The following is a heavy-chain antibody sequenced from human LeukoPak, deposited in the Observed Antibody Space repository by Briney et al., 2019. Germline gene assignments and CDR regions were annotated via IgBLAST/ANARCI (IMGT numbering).Heavy chain of an antibody. Sequence: EASETLSLTCTVHGGSINSYYWSWIRQPPGKGLEWIGHMYYSGGTNYNPSLKSRVTISVDTSKNQFSLKLSSVTSPDPPVYYFTRRSKDAYTLYCFDYWGQGTLVTVSS. D-gene: IGHD5-24*01. J-gene: IGHJ4*02. V-gene: IGHV4-59*01. CDR1: GGSINSYY. CDR3: TRRSKDAYTLYCFDY. CDR2: MYYSGGT.